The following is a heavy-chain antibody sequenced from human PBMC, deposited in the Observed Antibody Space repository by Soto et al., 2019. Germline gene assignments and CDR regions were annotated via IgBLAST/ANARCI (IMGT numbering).Heavy chain of an antibody. CDR2: INPSGGST. Sequence: QVQLVQSGAEVKKPGASVKVSCKASGYTFTSYYMHWVRQAPGQGLEWMGIINPSGGSTSYAQKFQGRVTMTRDTSTSTVYMELSSLRSEDTAVYYCARDRGITTTIIVIKGPDYWGQGTLVTVSS. V-gene: IGHV1-46*01. CDR3: ARDRGITTTIIVIKGPDY. J-gene: IGHJ4*02. CDR1: GYTFTSYY. D-gene: IGHD3-22*01.